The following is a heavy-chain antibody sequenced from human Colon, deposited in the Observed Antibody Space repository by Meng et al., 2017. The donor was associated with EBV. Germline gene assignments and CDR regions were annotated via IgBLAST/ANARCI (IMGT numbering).Heavy chain of an antibody. CDR2: IYYSGST. CDR3: ARSAMISAWFDP. J-gene: IGHJ5*02. V-gene: IGHV4-30-4*01. CDR1: GGSISSGGYY. Sequence: QVQLQHSGPGLVKPSHTLSLTCAVSGGSISSGGYYWSWIRQPPGKGLEWIGYIYYSGSTYYIPSLKSRVTISVDTAKNQFSLKLSSVTAADTAVYYCARSAMISAWFDPWGQGTLVTVSS. D-gene: IGHD3-22*01.